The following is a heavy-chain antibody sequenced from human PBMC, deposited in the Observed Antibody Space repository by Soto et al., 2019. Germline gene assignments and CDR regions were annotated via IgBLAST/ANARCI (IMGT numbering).Heavy chain of an antibody. CDR2: IYYSGKT. V-gene: IGHV4-39*07. J-gene: IGHJ5*02. CDR3: ASHGRDGYNYNWFDP. D-gene: IGHD5-12*01. Sequence: SETLSLTCTVSGGSIRSSSYYWGWIRQPPGEGLEWIGSIYYSGKTDNNPSLKSRVATSVDTSKNQFSLKLSSVTAADTAVYYCASHGRDGYNYNWFDPWGQGTLVTVSS. CDR1: GGSIRSSSYY.